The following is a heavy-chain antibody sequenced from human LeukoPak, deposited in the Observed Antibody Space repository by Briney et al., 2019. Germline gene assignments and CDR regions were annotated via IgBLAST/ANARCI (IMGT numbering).Heavy chain of an antibody. CDR1: GGSISSYY. D-gene: IGHD3-16*02. V-gene: IGHV4-59*12. Sequence: SETLSLTCTVSGGSISSYYWSWIRQPPGKGLEWIGYIYYSGSTNYNPSLKSRVTISVDTSKNQFSLKLSSVTAADTAVYYCARDGYDYVWGSYRYPNWFDPWGQGTLVTVSS. CDR3: ARDGYDYVWGSYRYPNWFDP. J-gene: IGHJ5*02. CDR2: IYYSGST.